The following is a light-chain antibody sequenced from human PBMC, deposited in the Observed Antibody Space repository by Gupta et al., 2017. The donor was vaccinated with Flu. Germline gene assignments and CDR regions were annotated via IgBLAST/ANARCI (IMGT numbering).Light chain of an antibody. Sequence: GKGDRITCAGSDVGSKNMHWCRHRPAQAPVLVIYDESDRHSGFPERFSGSNSENTATVTMIRVEAEDEDDYYYQVWEWDTDTSVFGTGTKVTVL. CDR1: DVGSKN. J-gene: IGLJ1*01. V-gene: IGLV3-21*01. CDR2: DES. CDR3: QVWEWDTDTSV.